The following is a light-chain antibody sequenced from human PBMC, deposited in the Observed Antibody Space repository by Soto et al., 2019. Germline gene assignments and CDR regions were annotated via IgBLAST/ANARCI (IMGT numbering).Light chain of an antibody. V-gene: IGLV2-11*01. CDR2: DVT. Sequence: QSALTQPRSVSGSPGQSVTISCTGTTSVVGGYNYVSWYQQHPGKAPKLMIYDVTKRPSGVPDRFSGSKSGNTASLTISGLQAEDDADYYCCSHAGSYTLGVFGTGTKLTVL. CDR1: TSVVGGYNY. J-gene: IGLJ1*01. CDR3: CSHAGSYTLGV.